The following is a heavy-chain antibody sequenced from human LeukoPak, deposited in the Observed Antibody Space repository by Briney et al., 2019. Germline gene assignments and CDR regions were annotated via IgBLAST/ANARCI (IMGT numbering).Heavy chain of an antibody. J-gene: IGHJ5*02. V-gene: IGHV4-59*08. CDR3: ARAPVAGKEGNWFDP. CDR2: IYYSGST. CDR1: GGSISSYY. Sequence: SETLSLTCTVSGGSISSYYWSWIRQPPGKGLEWIGYIYYSGSTNYNPSLKSRVTISVDTSKNQFSLKLSSVTAADTAVYYCARAPVAGKEGNWFDPWGQGTLVTVSS. D-gene: IGHD6-19*01.